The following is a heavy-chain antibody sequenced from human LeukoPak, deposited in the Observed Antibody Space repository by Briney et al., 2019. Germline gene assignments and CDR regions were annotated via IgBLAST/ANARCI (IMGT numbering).Heavy chain of an antibody. Sequence: PGGSLRLSCVASTYSFGSYAFAWVRQAPGKGLEWVSTISGRGDSVYYADFVKGRFTVSRDNSKNTVYLQMNSLRAEDTAVHYCAKVYGLSRGVIPRKYFDSWGQGTLVTVSS. CDR2: ISGRGDSV. CDR1: TYSFGSYA. CDR3: AKVYGLSRGVIPRKYFDS. V-gene: IGHV3-23*01. D-gene: IGHD3-10*01. J-gene: IGHJ4*02.